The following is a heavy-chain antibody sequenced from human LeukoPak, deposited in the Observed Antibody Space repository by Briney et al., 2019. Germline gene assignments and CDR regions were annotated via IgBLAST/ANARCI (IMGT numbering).Heavy chain of an antibody. CDR3: AKDSYRTIVVVPAAIWDY. CDR2: ISGSGGST. D-gene: IGHD2-2*01. Sequence: QPGGSLRLSCAASGFTFSSYAMSWVRQAPGKGLEWVSAISGSGGSTYYADSVKGRFTISRDNPKNTLYLQMNSLRAEDTAVYYCAKDSYRTIVVVPAAIWDYWGQGTLVTVSS. CDR1: GFTFSSYA. J-gene: IGHJ4*02. V-gene: IGHV3-23*01.